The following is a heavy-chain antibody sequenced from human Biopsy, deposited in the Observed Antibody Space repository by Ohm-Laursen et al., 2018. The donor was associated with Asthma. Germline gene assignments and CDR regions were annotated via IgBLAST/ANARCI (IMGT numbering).Heavy chain of an antibody. CDR1: GYTFNSAD. Sequence: ASVKVSCKTSGYTFNSADITWVRQAPGQGFEWMGWISVYNGNTKVAQKLQDRVTMITDTSTSTAYMELWSLRSDDTAVYFCARAVDYSHYYGIDVWGKGPTVTVSP. CDR3: ARAVDYSHYYGIDV. D-gene: IGHD3-10*01. CDR2: ISVYNGNT. V-gene: IGHV1-18*01. J-gene: IGHJ6*04.